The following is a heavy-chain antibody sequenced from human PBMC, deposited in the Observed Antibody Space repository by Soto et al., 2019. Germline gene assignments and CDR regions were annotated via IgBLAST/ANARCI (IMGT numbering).Heavy chain of an antibody. V-gene: IGHV3-11*01. J-gene: IGHJ3*02. CDR2: ISSSGTGI. Sequence: LSLTCTVFGGSISSYYWSWIRQARGKGLGWVSYISSSGTGISYPDSVRGRFTISRDNAKNSLYLQMSSLRAEDTAVYYCARAYSDAFDIWGQGPMVTVSS. CDR1: GGSISSYY. D-gene: IGHD2-15*01. CDR3: ARAYSDAFDI.